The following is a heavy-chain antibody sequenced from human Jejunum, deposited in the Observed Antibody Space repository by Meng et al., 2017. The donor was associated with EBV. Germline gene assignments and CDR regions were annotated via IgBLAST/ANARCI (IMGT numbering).Heavy chain of an antibody. J-gene: IGHJ4*01. CDR2: INPGTGGR. D-gene: IGHD1-26*01. Sequence: QGHLAESVGEVKGSGGSLKLSCKSSGYLFTDFALHWLRQAPGQSPEWMTWINPGTGGRQFSHKFQGRVTITSDTSASTVYMELSGLRSEDTAMYYCARELGGRFNYWGQGTLVTVSS. V-gene: IGHV1-3*01. CDR1: GYLFTDFA. CDR3: ARELGGRFNY.